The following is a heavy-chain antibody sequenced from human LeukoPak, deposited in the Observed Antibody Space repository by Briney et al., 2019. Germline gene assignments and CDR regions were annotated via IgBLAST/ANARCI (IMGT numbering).Heavy chain of an antibody. CDR2: IYYSGST. CDR1: GGSISSDY. D-gene: IGHD3-16*01. V-gene: IGHV4-4*07. J-gene: IGHJ5*02. CDR3: ARGGDWFDP. Sequence: SETLSLTCTVSGGSISSDYWNWIRQPAGKGVAWIGRIYYSGSTSYHPSLKSRVTMSIDTSKNQFSLKLSSVTAADTAVYYCARGGDWFDPWGQGTLVTVSS.